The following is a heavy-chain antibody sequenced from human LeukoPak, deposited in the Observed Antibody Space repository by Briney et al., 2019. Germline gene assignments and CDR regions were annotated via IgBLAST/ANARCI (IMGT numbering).Heavy chain of an antibody. J-gene: IGHJ4*02. Sequence: KASETLSLTCTVSGGSISSSSYYWGWIRQPPGKGLEWIESIYYSGSTYYNPSLKSRVTISVDTSKNQFSLKLSSVTAADTAVYYCARDRPTVNYYYGSGSYYRTFDYWGQGTLVTVSS. D-gene: IGHD3-10*01. CDR1: GGSISSSSYY. CDR3: ARDRPTVNYYYGSGSYYRTFDY. V-gene: IGHV4-39*07. CDR2: IYYSGST.